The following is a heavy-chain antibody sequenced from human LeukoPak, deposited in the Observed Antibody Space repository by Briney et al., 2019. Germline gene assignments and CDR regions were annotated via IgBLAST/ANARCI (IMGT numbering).Heavy chain of an antibody. V-gene: IGHV3-30*04. J-gene: IGHJ4*02. CDR3: ARDSSTLYYYDSSGYYPDY. CDR1: GFTFSSYA. D-gene: IGHD3-22*01. Sequence: GGSLRLSCAASGFTFSSYAMHWVRQAPGKGLEWVAVISYDGSNKYYADSVKGRFTISRDNSKNTLYLQMNSLRAEDTAVYYCARDSSTLYYYDSSGYYPDYWGQGTLVTVSS. CDR2: ISYDGSNK.